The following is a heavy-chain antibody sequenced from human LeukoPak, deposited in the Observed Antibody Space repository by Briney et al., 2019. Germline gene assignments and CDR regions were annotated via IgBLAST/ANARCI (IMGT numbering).Heavy chain of an antibody. Sequence: SETLSLTCTVSGGSIGSYYWSWIRQPPGKGLEWIGYIYYSGSTNYNPSLKSRVTISVDTSKNQFSLKLSSVTAADTAVYYCARAIAVAGLAWFDPWGQGTLVTVSS. J-gene: IGHJ5*02. CDR2: IYYSGST. CDR3: ARAIAVAGLAWFDP. D-gene: IGHD6-19*01. V-gene: IGHV4-59*01. CDR1: GGSIGSYY.